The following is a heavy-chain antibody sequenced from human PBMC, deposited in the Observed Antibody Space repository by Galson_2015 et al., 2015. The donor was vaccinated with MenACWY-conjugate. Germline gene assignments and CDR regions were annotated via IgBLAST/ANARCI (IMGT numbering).Heavy chain of an antibody. V-gene: IGHV3-23*01. J-gene: IGHJ5*02. CDR3: TKAGYRSGWFDE. CDR2: ISGGSENI. Sequence: SLRLSCAASGFTFSIYAMSWVRRAPGKGLEWVSAISGGSENIYYADSVKGRFTISRDNAKNTVHLHMNSLRVEDTAIYYCTKAGYRSGWFDEWGQGTLVTVSS. D-gene: IGHD2-15*01. CDR1: GFTFSIYA.